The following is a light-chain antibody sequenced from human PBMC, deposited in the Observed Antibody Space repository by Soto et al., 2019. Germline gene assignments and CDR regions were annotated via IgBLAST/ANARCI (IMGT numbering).Light chain of an antibody. V-gene: IGLV2-11*01. Sequence: QSVLTQPRSVSGSPGQSVTISCTGTSSDVGGYNYVSWYRQHPGKAPKPMIYDVSKRPSGVPDRFSGSKSGNTASPTTAGLQAEDEDDYYCCSYAGSYTWVFVTGTKLTVL. CDR1: SSDVGGYNY. CDR3: CSYAGSYTWV. CDR2: DVS. J-gene: IGLJ1*01.